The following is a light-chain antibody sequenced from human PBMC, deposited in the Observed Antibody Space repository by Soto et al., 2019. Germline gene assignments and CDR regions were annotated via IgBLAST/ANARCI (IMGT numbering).Light chain of an antibody. V-gene: IGKV1-5*03. CDR3: QQYSGYSLT. Sequence: DIQMTQSPSTLSASVGDRVTITCRASQSVSSWLAWYQQKPGKAPKLLIYKASSLDSGVPSRFSGSESGTEFTLTISSLPPDDFATYYCQQYSGYSLTFGGGTKVEIK. J-gene: IGKJ4*01. CDR1: QSVSSW. CDR2: KAS.